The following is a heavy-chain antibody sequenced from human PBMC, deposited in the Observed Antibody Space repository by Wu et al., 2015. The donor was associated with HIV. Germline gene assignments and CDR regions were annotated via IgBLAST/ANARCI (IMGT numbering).Heavy chain of an antibody. D-gene: IGHD7-27*01. J-gene: IGHJ6*02. V-gene: IGHV1-8*03. CDR3: ARGLGYYYYYYGMDV. CDR2: MNPNSGNT. CDR1: GYTFSNYD. Sequence: QVQLVQSGAEVKKPGASVKVSCKASGYTFSNYDINWVRQATGQGLEWMGWMNPNSGNTGYAQKFQGRVTITRNTSISTAYMELSSLRSEDTAVYYCARGLGYYYYYYGMDVWGQGTTVTVSS.